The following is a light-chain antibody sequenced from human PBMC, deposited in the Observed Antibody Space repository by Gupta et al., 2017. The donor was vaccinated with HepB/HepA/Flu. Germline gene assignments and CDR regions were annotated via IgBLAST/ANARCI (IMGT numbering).Light chain of an antibody. Sequence: SYALTQPPSVSAAPGRPARITWGGDNIGSKSVHWYQQKPGQAPVLVVYDDSDRPSGIPERFSGSNSGNTATLTISRVEAGDEADYYCQVWDSRSDHVVFGGGTRLTVL. V-gene: IGLV3-21*03. CDR3: QVWDSRSDHVV. CDR1: NIGSKS. CDR2: DDS. J-gene: IGLJ3*02.